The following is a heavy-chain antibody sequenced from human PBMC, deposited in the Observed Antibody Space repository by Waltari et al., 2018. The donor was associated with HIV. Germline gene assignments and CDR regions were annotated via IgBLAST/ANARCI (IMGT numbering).Heavy chain of an antibody. CDR3: AEYKSGRRVFDS. CDR1: GLNFNDAW. Sequence: EVQLVESGGTLVRTGGSLRLSCAASGLNFNDAWLSWVRQAPGKWIEWIGRIKSKTDGEATDYLPPVKDRFIISRNDSEAMVYLQMTGLKADDTGVYYCAEYKSGRRVFDSWGQGTQVSVSS. J-gene: IGHJ4*02. V-gene: IGHV3-15*02. D-gene: IGHD3-3*01. CDR2: IKSKTDGEAT.